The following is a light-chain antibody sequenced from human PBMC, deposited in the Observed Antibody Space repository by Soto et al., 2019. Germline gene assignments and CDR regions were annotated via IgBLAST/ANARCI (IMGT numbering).Light chain of an antibody. CDR1: QGISSY. Sequence: AIRMTQSPSSLSASTGDRVTITCRASQGISSYLAWYQQKPGKAPKLLIYAASTLQSGVPSRFSGSGSGTDFTLPISCLQSEDFATYYCLQYYSYPGTFGPGTKVDIK. V-gene: IGKV1-8*01. J-gene: IGKJ3*01. CDR2: AAS. CDR3: LQYYSYPGT.